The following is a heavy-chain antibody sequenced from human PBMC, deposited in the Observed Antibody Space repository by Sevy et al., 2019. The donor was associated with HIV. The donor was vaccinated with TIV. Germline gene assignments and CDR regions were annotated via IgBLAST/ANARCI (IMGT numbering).Heavy chain of an antibody. CDR2: ISGSGGSGDKT. CDR1: GFSLSNYW. CDR3: ARKYDSSGYFDY. J-gene: IGHJ4*02. Sequence: GGSLRLSCVASGFSLSNYWMTWVRQAPGKGLEWVSGISGSGGSGDKTNYADSVKGRFTISRDDSKNSLYLQLNSLRAEDTAIYYCARKYDSSGYFDYWGQRTLVTVSS. V-gene: IGHV3-23*01. D-gene: IGHD3-22*01.